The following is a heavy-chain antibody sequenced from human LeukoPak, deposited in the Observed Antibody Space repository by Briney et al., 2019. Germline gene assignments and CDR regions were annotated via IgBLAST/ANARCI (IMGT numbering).Heavy chain of an antibody. CDR1: GFTFSGYW. D-gene: IGHD1-1*01. CDR3: ARVRFNWNSSGGFDY. J-gene: IGHJ4*02. V-gene: IGHV3-7*01. Sequence: GGSLRLSCAASGFTFSGYWMSWVRQTPEKGLEWVATIKQDGSEIYYVDSVKGRFTISRDNAGNSLYLQMNSLRADDTAVYYCARVRFNWNSSGGFDYWGQGTLVTVSS. CDR2: IKQDGSEI.